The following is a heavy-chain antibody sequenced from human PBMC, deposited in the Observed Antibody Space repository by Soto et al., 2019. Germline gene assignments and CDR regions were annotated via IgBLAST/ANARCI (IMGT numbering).Heavy chain of an antibody. CDR2: INHSGST. CDR3: ARGRREFYYYYGMDV. J-gene: IGHJ6*02. CDR1: GDSINGYY. D-gene: IGHD3-10*01. V-gene: IGHV4-34*01. Sequence: PSETLSLTCTVSGDSINGYYWSWIRQPPGKGLEWIGEINHSGSTNYNPSLKSRVTISVDTSKNQFSLKLSSVTAADTAVYYCARGRREFYYYYGMDVWGQGTTVTVSS.